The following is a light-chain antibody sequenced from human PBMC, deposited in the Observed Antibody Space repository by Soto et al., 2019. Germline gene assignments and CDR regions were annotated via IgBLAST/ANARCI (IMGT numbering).Light chain of an antibody. Sequence: EIVLTQFPATLSLSPGDRATLSCRASQSVGGNYLAWFQQKPGQAPRLLIYGIFTRASGVPDRFSGSGSGTDFTLTISRLEPEDFAVYYWQQYGGSPKWTFGQGTKVEIK. J-gene: IGKJ1*01. CDR1: QSVGGNY. CDR2: GIF. V-gene: IGKV3-20*01. CDR3: QQYGGSPKWT.